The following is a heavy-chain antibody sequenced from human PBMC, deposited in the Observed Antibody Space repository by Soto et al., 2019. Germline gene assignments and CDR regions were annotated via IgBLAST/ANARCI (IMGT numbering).Heavy chain of an antibody. Sequence: GGSLRLSCAASGFTFSSYWMHWVRQASGKGLVWVSRIKSDGSSTDYADSVKGRFTISRDNAKNTLYLQMNSLRAEDTAMYYCVRGYSGSYRAHYWGQGTLVTSPQ. CDR3: VRGYSGSYRAHY. D-gene: IGHD1-26*01. CDR1: GFTFSSYW. CDR2: IKSDGSST. J-gene: IGHJ4*02. V-gene: IGHV3-74*01.